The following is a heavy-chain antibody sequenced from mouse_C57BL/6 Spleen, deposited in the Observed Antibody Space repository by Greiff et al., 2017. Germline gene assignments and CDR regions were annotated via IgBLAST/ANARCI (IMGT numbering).Heavy chain of an antibody. Sequence: QVQLQQSGPELVKPGASVKISCKASGYAFSSSWMNWVKQRPGKGLEWIGRIYPGDGDTNYNGKFKGKATLTADKSSSTAYMQLSSLTSEDSAVYFCARAIDDGYYFYYFDYWGQGTTLTVSS. CDR2: IYPGDGDT. D-gene: IGHD2-3*01. V-gene: IGHV1-82*01. CDR1: GYAFSSSW. CDR3: ARAIDDGYYFYYFDY. J-gene: IGHJ2*01.